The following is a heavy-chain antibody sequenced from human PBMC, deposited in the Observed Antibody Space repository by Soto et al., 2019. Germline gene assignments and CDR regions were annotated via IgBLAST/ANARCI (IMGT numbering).Heavy chain of an antibody. Sequence: QVQLVQSGAEVKKPGASVKVSCKGSGYTFTSYAIHWVRQAPGQRPEWMGWINAGKGNTKYSQKIQGRVTITRDTSASTAYMELSSLRSEDTAVYYCARTLAGTYALDYWGQGTLVTVSS. D-gene: IGHD6-19*01. CDR1: GYTFTSYA. J-gene: IGHJ4*02. CDR3: ARTLAGTYALDY. V-gene: IGHV1-3*01. CDR2: INAGKGNT.